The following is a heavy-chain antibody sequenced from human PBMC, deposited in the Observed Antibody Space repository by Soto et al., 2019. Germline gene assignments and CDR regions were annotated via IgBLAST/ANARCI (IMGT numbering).Heavy chain of an antibody. CDR1: GGSISSSSYY. CDR3: ASPYCSGGSCYSVGLEINAFDI. Sequence: SETLSLTCTVSGGSISSSSYYWGWIRQPPGKGLEWIGSIYYSGITYYNPSLKSRVTISVDTSKNQFSLKLSSVTAADTAVYYCASPYCSGGSCYSVGLEINAFDIWGQGTMVTVSS. J-gene: IGHJ3*02. D-gene: IGHD2-15*01. V-gene: IGHV4-39*01. CDR2: IYYSGIT.